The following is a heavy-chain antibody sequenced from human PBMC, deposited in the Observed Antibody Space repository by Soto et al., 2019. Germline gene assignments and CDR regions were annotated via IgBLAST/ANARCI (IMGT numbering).Heavy chain of an antibody. CDR3: AKDRKWGGMTTIHYFAS. CDR2: ISWNSETI. D-gene: IGHD4-17*01. V-gene: IGHV3-9*01. CDR1: GFTVDDYA. J-gene: IGHJ4*02. Sequence: PXGSLRLSCAASGFTVDDYAMHGVRQAPGKGLEWVSGISWNSETIDYADSVKGRFTISRDNAKSSLFMQMNSLRPDATALYYCAKDRKWGGMTTIHYFASWGQGTLVTVSS.